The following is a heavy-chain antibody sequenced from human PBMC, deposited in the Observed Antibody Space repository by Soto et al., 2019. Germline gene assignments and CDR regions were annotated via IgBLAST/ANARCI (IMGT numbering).Heavy chain of an antibody. CDR1: GGTFSSYT. CDR2: IIPILGIA. Sequence: QVQLVQSGAEVKKPGSSVKVSCKASGGTFSSYTISWVRQAPGQGLEWMGRIIPILGIANYAQKFQGRVTLPADKSTSTAYMELSSLRSEDTAVYYCALLNVDTAMVHWFDPWGQGPLVTVSS. J-gene: IGHJ5*02. CDR3: ALLNVDTAMVHWFDP. V-gene: IGHV1-69*02. D-gene: IGHD5-18*01.